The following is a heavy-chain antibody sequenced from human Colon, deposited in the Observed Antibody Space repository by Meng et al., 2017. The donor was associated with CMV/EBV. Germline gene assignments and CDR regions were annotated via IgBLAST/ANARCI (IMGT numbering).Heavy chain of an antibody. CDR1: VDSLNGGGYY. CDR2: IYSGGNT. J-gene: IGHJ4*02. Sequence: VSVDSLNGGGYYWTWIRQHPEKGLEWIGYIYSGGNTYYNPSLTSRATISMDTSKGHFSLRLRSVTASDTAAYYCAGRGRGSFAFWGQGILVTVSS. D-gene: IGHD3-10*01. V-gene: IGHV4-31*02. CDR3: AGRGRGSFAF.